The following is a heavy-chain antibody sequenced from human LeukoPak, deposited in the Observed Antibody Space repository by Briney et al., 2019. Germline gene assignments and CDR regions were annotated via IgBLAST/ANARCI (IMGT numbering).Heavy chain of an antibody. CDR1: GYTFTSYA. CDR2: INAGNGNA. D-gene: IGHD5-12*01. CDR3: ARRVATVTFDY. Sequence: ASVKVSCKASGYTFTSYAMHWVRQAPGQRLEWMGWINAGNGNAKYSQKFQGRVTITRDTSASTAYMELSSLRSEDTAVYYCARRVATVTFDYWGQGTLVTVSS. J-gene: IGHJ4*02. V-gene: IGHV1-3*01.